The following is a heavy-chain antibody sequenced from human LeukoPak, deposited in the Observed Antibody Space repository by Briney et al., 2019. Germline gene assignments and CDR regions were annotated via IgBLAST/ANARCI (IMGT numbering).Heavy chain of an antibody. D-gene: IGHD4/OR15-4a*01. CDR1: GFTFSNYW. CDR3: ARRAGAYLHPYDY. V-gene: IGHV3-53*01. Sequence: PGGSLRLSCAASGFTFSNYWMHWVRQAPGKGLEWVSFIYSDNTHYSDSVKGRFTISRDNSKNTLYLQMNSLRAEDTAVYYCARRAGAYLHPYDYWGQGTLVTVSS. J-gene: IGHJ4*02. CDR2: IYSDNT.